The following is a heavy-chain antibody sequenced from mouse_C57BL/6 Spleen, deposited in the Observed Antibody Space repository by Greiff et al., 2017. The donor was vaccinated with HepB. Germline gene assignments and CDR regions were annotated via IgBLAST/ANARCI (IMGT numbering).Heavy chain of an antibody. CDR1: GFTFSDYG. J-gene: IGHJ1*03. D-gene: IGHD1-1*01. CDR3: ARDYGSREDWYFDV. CDR2: ISSGSSTI. Sequence: EVMLVESGGGLVKPGGSLKLSCAASGFTFSDYGMHWVRQAPETGLEWVAYISSGSSTIYYADTVKGRFTISRDNAKNTLFLQMTSLRSEDTAMYYCARDYGSREDWYFDVWGTGTTVTVSS. V-gene: IGHV5-17*01.